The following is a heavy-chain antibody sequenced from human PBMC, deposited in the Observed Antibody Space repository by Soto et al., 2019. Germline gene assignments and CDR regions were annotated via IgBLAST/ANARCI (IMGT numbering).Heavy chain of an antibody. CDR1: GYTFTGFY. J-gene: IGHJ4*02. CDR2: INPNNGGT. V-gene: IGHV1-2*02. Sequence: ASVKVSWKASGYTFTGFYMHWVRQAPGQGLELMGWINPNNGGTNYVQKFQDRVTMTRXXXXTXTXIXLXGXRSDXTAVYYCARDPGPYGDYSYWGQGTLVTVSS. CDR3: ARDPGPYGDYSY. D-gene: IGHD4-17*01.